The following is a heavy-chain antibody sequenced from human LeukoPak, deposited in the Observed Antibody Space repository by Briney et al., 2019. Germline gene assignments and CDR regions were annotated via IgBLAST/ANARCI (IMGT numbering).Heavy chain of an antibody. V-gene: IGHV3-74*01. Sequence: GGSLRLSCAASGFIFSHYWMVWVRQTPEKGLVWVSHIVSDGSGTSYADSVKGRFTMSRDNAKDTLYLQMDSLRTEDTAVYYCARAAYNSSPDYWGQGTLVTVSS. D-gene: IGHD6-6*01. CDR3: ARAAYNSSPDY. CDR1: GFIFSHYW. CDR2: IVSDGSGT. J-gene: IGHJ4*02.